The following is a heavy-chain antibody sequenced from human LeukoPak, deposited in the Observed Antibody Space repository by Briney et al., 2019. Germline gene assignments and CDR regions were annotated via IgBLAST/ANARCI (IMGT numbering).Heavy chain of an antibody. V-gene: IGHV1-24*01. CDR1: GYTLTELS. D-gene: IGHD1-26*01. CDR3: ATDRRVGATIPTNDAFDI. CDR2: FDPEDGET. Sequence: ASVKVSCKVSGYTLTELSMHWVRQAPGKGLEWMGGFDPEDGETIYAQKFQGRVTMTEDTSTDTAYMELSSLRSEDTAVYYCATDRRVGATIPTNDAFDIWGQGTMVTVSS. J-gene: IGHJ3*02.